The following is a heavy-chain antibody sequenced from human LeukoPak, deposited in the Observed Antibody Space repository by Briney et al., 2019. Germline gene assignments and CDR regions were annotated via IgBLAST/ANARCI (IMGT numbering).Heavy chain of an antibody. CDR2: ISGSGGST. D-gene: IGHD5-18*01. V-gene: IGHV3-23*01. Sequence: PGGSPRLSCAASGFTFSSYAMSWVRQAPGKGLEWVSAISGSGGSTYYADSVKGRFTISRDNSKNTLYLQMNSLRAEDTAVYYCAKGGYSYGYSFDYWGQGTLVTVSS. J-gene: IGHJ4*02. CDR3: AKGGYSYGYSFDY. CDR1: GFTFSSYA.